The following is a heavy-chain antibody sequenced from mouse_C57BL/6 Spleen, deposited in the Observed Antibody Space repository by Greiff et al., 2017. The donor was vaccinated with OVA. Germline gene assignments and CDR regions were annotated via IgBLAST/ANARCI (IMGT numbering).Heavy chain of an antibody. CDR3: ARTYYFYFDY. D-gene: IGHD1-1*02. J-gene: IGHJ2*01. V-gene: IGHV1-82*01. CDR1: GYAFSSSW. Sequence: QVQLQQSGPELVKPGASVKISCKASGYAFSSSWMNWVKQRPGKGLEWIGRISPGDGDHNYNGKFKGKATLTADKASSTAYMQLSSLTSEDSAVYFCARTYYFYFDYWGQGTTLTVSS. CDR2: ISPGDGDH.